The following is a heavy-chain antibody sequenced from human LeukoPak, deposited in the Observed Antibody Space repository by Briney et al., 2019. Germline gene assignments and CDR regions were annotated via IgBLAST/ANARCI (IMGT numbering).Heavy chain of an antibody. J-gene: IGHJ4*02. CDR2: ISGSGGST. D-gene: IGHD6-13*01. V-gene: IGHV3-23*01. Sequence: PGGSLRLSCAASGFTFSSYGMSWVRQAPGKGLEWVSAISGSGGSTHYADSVKGRFTISRDNSKNTLYLQMNSLRAEDTAVYYCARDPRSTLIQIAAAGFVYWGQGTLVTVSS. CDR3: ARDPRSTLIQIAAAGFVY. CDR1: GFTFSSYG.